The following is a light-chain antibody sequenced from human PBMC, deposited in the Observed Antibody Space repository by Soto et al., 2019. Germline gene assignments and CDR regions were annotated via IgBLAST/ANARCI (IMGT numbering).Light chain of an antibody. V-gene: IGLV2-14*03. Sequence: QSALTQPASVSGSPGQSITISCTGTSSDVGGYNYVSWYQHHPGKAPKLIIYDVTNRPSGVFNPFSGSKSGNTASLTISGLQPEDEADYYCSSYTTSNTRQLVFGTVTKVTVL. CDR3: SSYTTSNTRQLV. CDR2: DVT. CDR1: SSDVGGYNY. J-gene: IGLJ1*01.